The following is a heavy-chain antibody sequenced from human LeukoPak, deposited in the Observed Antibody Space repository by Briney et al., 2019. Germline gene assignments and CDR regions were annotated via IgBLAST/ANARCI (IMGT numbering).Heavy chain of an antibody. CDR2: ISAYNGNT. CDR3: ARDRVTYSTSSGVDY. J-gene: IGHJ4*02. D-gene: IGHD6-6*01. Sequence: ASVKVSCKASGYTFSTYGISWVRQAPGQGLEWMGRISAYNGNTNYAQKFQGRVTMTTATSTTTAYRELRSLRSDDTAVYYCARDRVTYSTSSGVDYWGQGSLVTVSS. V-gene: IGHV1-18*01. CDR1: GYTFSTYG.